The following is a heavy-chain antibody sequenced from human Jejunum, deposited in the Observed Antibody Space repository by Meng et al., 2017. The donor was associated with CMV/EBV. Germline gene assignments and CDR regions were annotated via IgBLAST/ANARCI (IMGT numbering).Heavy chain of an antibody. CDR1: GGSFSSYY. CDR2: INHSGST. V-gene: IGHV4-34*01. J-gene: IGHJ4*02. D-gene: IGHD2-21*01. Sequence: QGALRLWEAGLFEPSEPLSLTCGVYGGSFSSYYWSWIRQPPGKGLEWIAEINHSGSTNYNPSLKSRVTISLDTSNSHFSLKLTSVTAADTAVYFCARGGGDPIRGVLPFDYWGQGTLVTVSS. CDR3: ARGGGDPIRGVLPFDY.